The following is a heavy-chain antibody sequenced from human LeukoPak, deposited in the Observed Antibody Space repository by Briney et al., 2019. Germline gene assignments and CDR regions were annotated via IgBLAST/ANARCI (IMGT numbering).Heavy chain of an antibody. CDR1: GGSIRSGDYY. D-gene: IGHD1-20*01. CDR3: ACVTGLYYFDF. V-gene: IGHV4-30-4*01. J-gene: IGHJ4*02. Sequence: SETLSLTCAVSGGSIRSGDYYWSWARQPPGKGLEWIGHIYYSGDTYYNPSLKSRVAISVDTSKNQFSLKLSSVTAADTAVYYCACVTGLYYFDFWGQGTLVTVSS. CDR2: IYYSGDT.